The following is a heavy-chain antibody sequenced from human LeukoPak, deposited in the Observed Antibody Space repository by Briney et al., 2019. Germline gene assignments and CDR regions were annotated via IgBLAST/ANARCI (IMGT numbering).Heavy chain of an antibody. CDR1: GFTFSNAW. D-gene: IGHD5-18*01. CDR3: TRLPDTAMARRDY. J-gene: IGHJ4*02. CDR2: IKSKTDGGTT. Sequence: GGSLRLSCAASGFTFSNAWMSLVRQAPGKGLEWVDRIKSKTDGGTTDYAAPVKGRFTISRDDSKNTLYLQMNSLKTEDTAVYYCTRLPDTAMARRDYWGQGTLVTVSS. V-gene: IGHV3-15*01.